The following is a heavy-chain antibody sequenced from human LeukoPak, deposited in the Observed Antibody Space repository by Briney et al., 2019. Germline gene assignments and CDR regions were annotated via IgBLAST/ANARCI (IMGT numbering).Heavy chain of an antibody. D-gene: IGHD5-18*01. Sequence: PGGSLRLSCAASGFTFSSYSMNWVRQAPGKGLEWVSSISSSSSYIYYADSVKGRFTISRDNAKNSLYLQMNSLRAEDTAVYYCARDKGYSYGLGGYYYYYYGMDVWGQGTTVTVSS. CDR2: ISSSSSYI. V-gene: IGHV3-21*01. J-gene: IGHJ6*02. CDR3: ARDKGYSYGLGGYYYYYYGMDV. CDR1: GFTFSSYS.